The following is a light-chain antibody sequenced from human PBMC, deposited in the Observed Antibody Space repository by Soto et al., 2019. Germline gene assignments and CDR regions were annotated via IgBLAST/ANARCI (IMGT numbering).Light chain of an antibody. CDR2: EVT. Sequence: QSLGIQPPSASVSPGQSVTISCTGTRRDIGGYDFVSLYQQHPGKAPKLLISEVTERPSGVPDRFSGSKSGNTASLTISGLQSDDEADYYCCSFAGGTNLVFGTGTKVTVL. CDR3: CSFAGGTNLV. J-gene: IGLJ1*01. CDR1: RRDIGGYDF. V-gene: IGLV2-8*01.